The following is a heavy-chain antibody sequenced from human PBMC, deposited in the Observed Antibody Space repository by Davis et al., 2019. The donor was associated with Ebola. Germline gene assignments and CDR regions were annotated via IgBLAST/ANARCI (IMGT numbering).Heavy chain of an antibody. V-gene: IGHV4-30-2*01. CDR3: AGLIEAAAGTGWFDP. CDR1: GGSISSGGYS. D-gene: IGHD6-13*01. Sequence: PSETLSLTCAVSGGSISSGGYSWSWIRQPPGKGLEWIGYIYHSGSTYYNPSLKSRVTISVDTSKNQFSLKLSSVTAADTAVYYCAGLIEAAAGTGWFDPWGQGTLVTVSS. CDR2: IYHSGST. J-gene: IGHJ5*02.